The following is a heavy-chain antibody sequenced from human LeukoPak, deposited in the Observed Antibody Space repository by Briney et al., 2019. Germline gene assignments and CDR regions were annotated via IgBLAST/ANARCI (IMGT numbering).Heavy chain of an antibody. CDR2: IYYSGST. V-gene: IGHV4-59*08. CDR1: DGSMSGYY. CDR3: ARHKSDYGDYHAH. Sequence: PSETLSLTCTLSDGSMSGYYWSWIRQPPGKGLEWIGYIYYSGSTNYNPSLKRRVTISEDRSMNQFSLKLSSVTAADTAVYYCARHKSDYGDYHAHWGQGTLVTVSS. D-gene: IGHD4-17*01. J-gene: IGHJ4*02.